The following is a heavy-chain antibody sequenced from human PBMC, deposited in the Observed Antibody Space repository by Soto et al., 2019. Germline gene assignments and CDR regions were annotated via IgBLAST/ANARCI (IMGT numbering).Heavy chain of an antibody. Sequence: EVQLVESGGGLVQPGRSLRLSCAASGFTFDDYAMHWVRQAPGKGLEWVSSISWNSGNIDYADSVKGRFTVSRDNANNILYQHMSSLRSEDTVLYYCAKDASITTSDLPLGGRGTLVTVSS. CDR3: AKDASITTSDLPL. D-gene: IGHD1-1*01. V-gene: IGHV3-9*01. J-gene: IGHJ4*02. CDR2: ISWNSGNI. CDR1: GFTFDDYA.